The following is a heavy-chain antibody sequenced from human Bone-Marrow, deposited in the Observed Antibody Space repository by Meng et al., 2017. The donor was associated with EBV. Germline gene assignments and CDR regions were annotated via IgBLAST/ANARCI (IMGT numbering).Heavy chain of an antibody. CDR1: GFTFSDYY. V-gene: IGHV3-11*01. D-gene: IGHD5-12*01. CDR2: ISSSGSTI. Sequence: QVELGESGGGLVKPGGALRLSCSASGFTFSDYYMSWIRQAPGKGLEWVSYISSSGSTIYYADSVKGRFTISRDNAKNSLYLQMNSLRADDTAVYYCARAFRSGYDYYWGQGTLVTVSS. CDR3: ARAFRSGYDYY. J-gene: IGHJ4*02.